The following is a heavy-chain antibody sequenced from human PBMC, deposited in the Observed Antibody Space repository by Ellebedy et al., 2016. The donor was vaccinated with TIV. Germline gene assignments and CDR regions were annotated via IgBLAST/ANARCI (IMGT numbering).Heavy chain of an antibody. CDR2: IYSGGST. V-gene: IGHV3-53*01. Sequence: GESLKISXAASGFTVSSNYMSWVRQAPGKGLEWVSVIYSGGSTFDTDSVKGRFSIYRDNSKNTLYLHMNSLKAEDTAVYYCARGRYSDDWGQGTLVTISS. D-gene: IGHD2-15*01. CDR3: ARGRYSDD. J-gene: IGHJ4*02. CDR1: GFTVSSNY.